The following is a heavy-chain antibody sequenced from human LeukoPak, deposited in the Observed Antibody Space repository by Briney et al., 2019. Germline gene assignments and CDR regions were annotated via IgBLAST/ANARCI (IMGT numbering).Heavy chain of an antibody. CDR1: GYTFTSYG. Sequence: ASVKVSCKASGYTFTSYGISWVRQAPGQGLEWMGGIIPIFGTANYAQKFQGRVTITADESTSTAYMELSSLRSEDTAVYYCARVGWFDPWGQGTLVTVSS. J-gene: IGHJ5*02. V-gene: IGHV1-69*13. CDR3: ARVGWFDP. CDR2: IIPIFGTA.